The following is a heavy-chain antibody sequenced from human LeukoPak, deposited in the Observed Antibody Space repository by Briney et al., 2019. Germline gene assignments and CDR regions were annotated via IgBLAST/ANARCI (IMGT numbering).Heavy chain of an antibody. CDR1: GSTFSSYW. CDR3: ARRIVGPTSGGDY. Sequence: GGSLRLSCAASGSTFSSYWMSWVRQAPGKGLEWVANIKQDGSEKYYVDSVKGRFTISRDNAKNSLYLQMNSLRAEDTAVYYCARRIVGPTSGGDYWGQGTPVTVSS. J-gene: IGHJ4*02. D-gene: IGHD1-26*01. V-gene: IGHV3-7*01. CDR2: IKQDGSEK.